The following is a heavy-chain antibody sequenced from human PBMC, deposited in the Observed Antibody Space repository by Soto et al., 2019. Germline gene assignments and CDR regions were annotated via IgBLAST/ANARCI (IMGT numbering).Heavy chain of an antibody. Sequence: PSETLSLTCTVSGGSISRYYWSWIRQPPGKGLEWIGYIYYSGSTNYNPSLKSRVTISVDTSKNQFSLKLSSVTAADTAVYYCASGLGYFSSTSGTTPLYIDDRGQRTPVTVSS. J-gene: IGHJ4*02. V-gene: IGHV4-59*01. CDR3: ASGLGYFSSTSGTTPLYIDD. CDR1: GGSISRYY. D-gene: IGHD2-2*01. CDR2: IYYSGST.